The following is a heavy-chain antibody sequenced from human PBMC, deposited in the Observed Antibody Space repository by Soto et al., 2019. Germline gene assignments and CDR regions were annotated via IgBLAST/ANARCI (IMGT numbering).Heavy chain of an antibody. CDR3: ARDRGTPYGMDV. CDR1: GGSISSYY. V-gene: IGHV4-59*01. Sequence: QVQLQESGPGLVKPSETLSLTCTVSGGSISSYYWSWIRQPPGKGLEWIGYIYYSGSTNCNPSLKSRVTISVDTSKNQFSLKLSSVTAADTAVYYCARDRGTPYGMDVWGQGTTDTVSS. J-gene: IGHJ6*02. D-gene: IGHD3-16*01. CDR2: IYYSGST.